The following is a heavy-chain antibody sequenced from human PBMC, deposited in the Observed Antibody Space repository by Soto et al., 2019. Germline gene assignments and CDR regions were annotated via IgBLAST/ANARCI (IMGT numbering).Heavy chain of an antibody. J-gene: IGHJ5*02. CDR3: ARGGSSSPRYFDWLSPSGWFDP. CDR1: GYTFTGYY. CDR2: INPNSGGT. V-gene: IGHV1-2*02. Sequence: ASVKVSCKASGYTFTGYYMHWVRQAPGQGLEWMGWINPNSGGTNYAQKFQGRVTMTRDTSISTAYMELSRLRSDDTAMYYCARGGSSSPRYFDWLSPSGWFDPWGQGTLVTVSS. D-gene: IGHD3-9*01.